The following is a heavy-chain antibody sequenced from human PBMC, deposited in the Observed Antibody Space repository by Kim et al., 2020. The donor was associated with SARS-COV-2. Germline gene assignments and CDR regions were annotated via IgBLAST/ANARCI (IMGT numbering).Heavy chain of an antibody. CDR1: GFTFRNYA. Sequence: GGSLRLSCAVSGFTFRNYALHWVRQAPGKGLEWVAVISYDGSNKYYADSVKGRFTISRDNSKDTLYLHMNSLRIDDTALYYCATGLAQWLASRYFYGMDVWGQGTTVTVSS. J-gene: IGHJ6*02. CDR3: ATGLAQWLASRYFYGMDV. CDR2: ISYDGSNK. D-gene: IGHD6-19*01. V-gene: IGHV3-30*04.